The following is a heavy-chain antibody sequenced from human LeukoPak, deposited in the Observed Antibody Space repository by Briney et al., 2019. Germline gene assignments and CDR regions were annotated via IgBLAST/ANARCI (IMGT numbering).Heavy chain of an antibody. Sequence: FLGLSRAASGITFDDYAMHWGRQTPGKGLEWVSGISWNSGSIGYADSVKGRFTISRDNAKNSLYLQMNSLRAEDTALYYCANAGGATTWGQGTLVTVSS. J-gene: IGHJ4*02. CDR1: GITFDDYA. CDR3: ANAGGATT. CDR2: ISWNSGSI. V-gene: IGHV3-9*01. D-gene: IGHD1-26*01.